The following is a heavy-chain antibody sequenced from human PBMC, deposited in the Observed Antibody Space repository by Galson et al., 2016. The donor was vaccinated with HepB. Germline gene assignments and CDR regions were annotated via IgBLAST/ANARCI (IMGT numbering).Heavy chain of an antibody. D-gene: IGHD3-10*01. V-gene: IGHV1-46*01. CDR1: GYTFINYY. CDR2: DNPRTGST. CDR3: ARDRGSNSLKGYGMDV. J-gene: IGHJ6*02. Sequence: SGYTFINYYMHWVRQAPGQGLEWMRIDNPRTGSTSYAQKFQNRVTVTRHTSTSTVYMELSSLRSEETAAYYCARDRGSNSLKGYGMDVWGQGTTVTVSS.